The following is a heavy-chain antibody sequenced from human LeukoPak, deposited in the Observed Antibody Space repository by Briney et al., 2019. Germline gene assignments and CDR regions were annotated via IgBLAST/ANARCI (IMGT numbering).Heavy chain of an antibody. CDR1: GYTFTGYY. Sequence: ASVKVSCKASGYTFTGYYMHWVRQAPGQGLEWMGWINPNSGGTNYAQKFQGRVTMTRYTSISTAYMELSRLRSDDTAVYYCAINFGSEGYNDAFDIWGQGTMVTVSS. V-gene: IGHV1-2*02. J-gene: IGHJ3*02. CDR3: AINFGSEGYNDAFDI. D-gene: IGHD1-14*01. CDR2: INPNSGGT.